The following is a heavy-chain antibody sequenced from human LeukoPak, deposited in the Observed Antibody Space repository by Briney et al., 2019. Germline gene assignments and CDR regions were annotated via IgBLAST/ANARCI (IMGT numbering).Heavy chain of an antibody. Sequence: GGSLRLSCAVSGFTFSTYPVHWVRQAPGKGLEWVAVISYDGSNKYYADSVKGRFTISRDNSKNTLYLQMNSLRAEDTAIYYCASRHYDFGYYWGQGTLVTVSS. CDR3: ASRHYDFGYY. CDR2: ISYDGSNK. J-gene: IGHJ4*02. D-gene: IGHD4-17*01. CDR1: GFTFSTYP. V-gene: IGHV3-30*04.